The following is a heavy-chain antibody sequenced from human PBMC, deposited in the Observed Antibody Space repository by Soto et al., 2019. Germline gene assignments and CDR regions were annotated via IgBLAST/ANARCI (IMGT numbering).Heavy chain of an antibody. V-gene: IGHV4-30-4*01. CDR2: IYYSGST. D-gene: IGHD3-10*01. Sequence: QVQLQESGPGLVKPSQTLSLTCTVSGGSISSGDYYWSWIRQPPGKGLEWIGYIYYSGSTYYNPSLQPQVMITVDTSNHQFSLKLSSVPAADTAVYYCASVFLVRGIIDFDYWGQGTLVTVSS. CDR1: GGSISSGDYY. CDR3: ASVFLVRGIIDFDY. J-gene: IGHJ4*02.